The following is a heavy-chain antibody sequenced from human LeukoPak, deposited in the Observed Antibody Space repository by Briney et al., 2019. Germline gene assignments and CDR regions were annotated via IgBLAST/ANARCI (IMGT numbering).Heavy chain of an antibody. Sequence: GGSLRLSCAASGFTFSSYSMNWVRQAPGKGLEWVSSISSSSSYIYYADSVKGRFTISRDNAKNSLYLQMNSLRAEDTAVYYCARDSVGYSSGWYRDYFDYWGQGTLVTVSS. CDR1: GFTFSSYS. CDR2: ISSSSSYI. V-gene: IGHV3-21*01. D-gene: IGHD6-19*01. J-gene: IGHJ4*02. CDR3: ARDSVGYSSGWYRDYFDY.